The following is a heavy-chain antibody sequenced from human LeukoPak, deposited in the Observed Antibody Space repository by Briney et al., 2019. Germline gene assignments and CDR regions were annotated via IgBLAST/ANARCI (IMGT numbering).Heavy chain of an antibody. CDR3: ATIVGATTFDY. CDR2: MNPNTGDT. J-gene: IGHJ4*02. CDR1: GYSFTSFH. Sequence: ASVKVSCKAAGYSFTSFHINWVRQAPGQGPEWMGWMNPNTGDTGFPQNFQGRVTITQDSSISTVYMELSSLTSEDTAVYYCATIVGATTFDYWGQGTLVTVSS. D-gene: IGHD1-26*01. V-gene: IGHV1-8*03.